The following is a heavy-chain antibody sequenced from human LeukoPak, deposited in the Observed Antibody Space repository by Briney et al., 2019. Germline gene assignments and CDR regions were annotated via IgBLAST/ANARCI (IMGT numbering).Heavy chain of an antibody. D-gene: IGHD5-18*01. CDR2: INHSGST. CDR3: ARGLGGYSYGYVRPRAFDI. V-gene: IGHV4-34*01. J-gene: IGHJ3*02. Sequence: SETQSLTCAVYGGSFSGYYWSWIRQPPGKGLEWIGEINHSGSTNYNPSLKSRVTISVDTSKNQFSLKLSSVTAADTAVYYCARGLGGYSYGYVRPRAFDIWGQGTMVTVSS. CDR1: GGSFSGYY.